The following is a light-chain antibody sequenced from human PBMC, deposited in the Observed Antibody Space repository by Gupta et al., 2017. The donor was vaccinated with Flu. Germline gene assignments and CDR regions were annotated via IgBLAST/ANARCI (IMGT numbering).Light chain of an antibody. Sequence: IAISCTGTTSDVGANTYVSWYQQHPGKAPKVMIYGVNNRPSGVSDRFSGSKSGNTASLTISGLQAEDEADYYCSSYRSSSTSFFFGTGTKVTVL. CDR2: GVN. CDR3: SSYRSSSTSFF. V-gene: IGLV2-14*01. J-gene: IGLJ1*01. CDR1: TSDVGANTY.